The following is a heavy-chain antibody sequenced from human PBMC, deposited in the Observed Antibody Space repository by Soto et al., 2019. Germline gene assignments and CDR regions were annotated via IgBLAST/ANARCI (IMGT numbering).Heavy chain of an antibody. CDR1: GGSISSSSYY. V-gene: IGHV4-39*07. CDR2: IYYSGST. D-gene: IGHD4-17*01. J-gene: IGHJ4*02. Sequence: PSETLSLTCTVSGGSISSSSYYWGWIRQPPGKGLEWIGSIYYSGSTYYNPSLKSRVSISVDTSKNQFSLKLSSVTAADTAVYYCARGSLTCDYEECYFDTWGQGTLVTVSS. CDR3: ARGSLTCDYEECYFDT.